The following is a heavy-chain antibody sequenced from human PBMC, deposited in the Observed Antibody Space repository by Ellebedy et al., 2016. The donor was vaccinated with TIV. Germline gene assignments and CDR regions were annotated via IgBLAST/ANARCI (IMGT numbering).Heavy chain of an antibody. D-gene: IGHD2-15*01. Sequence: SETLSLTXTVSGGSVSSGSYYWSWIRQPPGKGLEWIGYIYYSGSTNYNPSLKSQVTISVDTSKNQFSLKLSSVTAADTAVYYCARGTPYYYGMDVWGQGTTVTVSS. CDR3: ARGTPYYYGMDV. J-gene: IGHJ6*02. CDR1: GGSVSSGSYY. V-gene: IGHV4-61*01. CDR2: IYYSGST.